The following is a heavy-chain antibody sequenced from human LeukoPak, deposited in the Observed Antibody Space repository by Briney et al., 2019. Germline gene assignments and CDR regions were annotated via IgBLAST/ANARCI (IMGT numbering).Heavy chain of an antibody. CDR2: ILYDGTKK. V-gene: IGHV3-30*02. CDR1: GFTFSRFG. J-gene: IGHJ4*02. CDR3: ASQGVSRFLEWFDV. Sequence: GGSLRLSCAASGFTFSRFGMHWVRQAPGQGLEWVAFILYDGTKKYYADSVKGRFTISRDNSKNTLYLQMNSLRAEDTAVYYCASQGVSRFLEWFDVWGQGTLVTVSS. D-gene: IGHD3-3*01.